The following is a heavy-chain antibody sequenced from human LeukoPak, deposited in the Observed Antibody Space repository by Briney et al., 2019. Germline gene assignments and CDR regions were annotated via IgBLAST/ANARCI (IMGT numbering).Heavy chain of an antibody. V-gene: IGHV1-46*01. CDR2: INPSGGST. J-gene: IGHJ6*03. Sequence: ASVKVSCKASGYTFTSYYMHWVRQAPGQGLEWMGIINPSGGSTSYAQKFQGRVTMTRDMSTSTVYMELSSLRSEDTAVYYCARVYHDSSGNLYYYMDVWGKGTTVTISS. D-gene: IGHD3-22*01. CDR3: ARVYHDSSGNLYYYMDV. CDR1: GYTFTSYY.